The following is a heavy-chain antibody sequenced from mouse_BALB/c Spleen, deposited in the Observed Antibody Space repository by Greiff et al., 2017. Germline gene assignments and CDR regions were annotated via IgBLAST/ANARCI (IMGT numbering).Heavy chain of an antibody. CDR1: GFTFSSYT. CDR2: ISSGGSYT. Sequence: EVKLMESGGGLVKPGGSLKLSCAASGFTFSSYTMSWVRQTPEKRLEWVATISSGGSYTYYPDSVKGRFTISRDNAKNTLYLQMSSLKSEDTAMYYCTRIYGNYVYAMDYWGQGTSVTVSS. J-gene: IGHJ4*01. V-gene: IGHV5-6-4*01. D-gene: IGHD2-1*01. CDR3: TRIYGNYVYAMDY.